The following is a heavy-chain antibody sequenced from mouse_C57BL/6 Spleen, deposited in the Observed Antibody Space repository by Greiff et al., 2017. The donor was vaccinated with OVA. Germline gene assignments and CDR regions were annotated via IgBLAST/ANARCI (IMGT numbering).Heavy chain of an antibody. J-gene: IGHJ2*01. D-gene: IGHD1-1*01. CDR2: INPSNGCT. CDR1: GYTFTSYW. V-gene: IGHV1-53*01. CDR3: ARAFISTVVADYLDY. Sequence: QVQLQQPGTELVKPGASVKLSCKASGYTFTSYWMHWVKQRPGQGLEWIGNINPSNGCTNYNEKFKSKATLTVDKSSSTAYMQLSSLTSEDSAVYYCARAFISTVVADYLDYWGQGTTLTVSS.